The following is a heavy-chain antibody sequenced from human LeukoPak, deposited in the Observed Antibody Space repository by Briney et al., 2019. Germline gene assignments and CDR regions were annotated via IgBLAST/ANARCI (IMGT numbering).Heavy chain of an antibody. CDR1: GFTFSDYY. Sequence: GGSLRLSCAASGFTFSDYYMSWVRQAPGEGLEWVSGISGSGGTTYYADSVKGRFTISRDNSKNSLSLQVSSLRAEDTAVYYCAKTNGYYSDWGQGTLVTVSS. V-gene: IGHV3-23*01. CDR3: AKTNGYYSD. J-gene: IGHJ4*02. D-gene: IGHD3-22*01. CDR2: ISGSGGTT.